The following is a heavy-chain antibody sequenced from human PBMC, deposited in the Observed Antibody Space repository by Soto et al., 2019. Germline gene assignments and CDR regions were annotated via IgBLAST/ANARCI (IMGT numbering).Heavy chain of an antibody. D-gene: IGHD6-6*01. CDR1: GFTVSSNY. CDR2: IYSGGST. CDR3: AREEYSSSSGCFDY. Sequence: EVQLVESGGGLVQPGGSLRLSCAASGFTVSSNYMSWVRQAPGKGLEWVSVIYSGGSTYYADSVKGRFTISRDNSKNTLYLQMNSLRAEDTAVYYCAREEYSSSSGCFDYWGQGTLVTVSS. J-gene: IGHJ4*02. V-gene: IGHV3-66*01.